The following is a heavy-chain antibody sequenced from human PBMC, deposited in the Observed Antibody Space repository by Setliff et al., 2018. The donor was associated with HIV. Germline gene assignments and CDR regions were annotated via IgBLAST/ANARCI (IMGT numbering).Heavy chain of an antibody. J-gene: IGHJ5*02. CDR1: GGSTSSSGNY. CDR3: ARAFDSSAPWIDL. V-gene: IGHV4-39*07. CDR2: INHSGST. D-gene: IGHD3-22*01. Sequence: SETLSLTCSVSGGSTSSSGNYWGWMRRPPGKGLEWIGEINHSGSTNYNPSLKSRVTISKDTSKKQISLRLRFVTAADTAVYYCARAFDSSAPWIDLWAQGTLVTVSS.